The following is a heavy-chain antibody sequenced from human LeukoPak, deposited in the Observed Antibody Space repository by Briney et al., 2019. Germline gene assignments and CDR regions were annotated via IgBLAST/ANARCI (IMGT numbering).Heavy chain of an antibody. CDR2: IYYSGST. V-gene: IGHV4-61*05. D-gene: IGHD3-9*01. Sequence: SETLSLTCTVSGGSISSSSYYWGWIRQPPGKGLEWIGYIYYSGSTNYNPSLKSRVTISVDTSKNQFSLKLSSVTAADTAVYYCARGLTPFDYWGQGTLVTVSS. J-gene: IGHJ4*02. CDR3: ARGLTPFDY. CDR1: GGSISSSSYY.